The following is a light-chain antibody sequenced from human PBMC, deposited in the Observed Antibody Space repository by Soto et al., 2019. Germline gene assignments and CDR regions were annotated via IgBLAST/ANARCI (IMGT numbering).Light chain of an antibody. V-gene: IGKV3-20*01. CDR3: HQYDSWT. CDR2: DAS. Sequence: EFGLTQSACTLSLSPGERATLSCRASQTVRNNYLAWYQQKPGQAPRLLIYDASSRATGIPDRFSGSGSGTDFTLTISRLEPEDFAVYYCHQYDSWTFGQGTKVDIK. J-gene: IGKJ1*01. CDR1: QTVRNNY.